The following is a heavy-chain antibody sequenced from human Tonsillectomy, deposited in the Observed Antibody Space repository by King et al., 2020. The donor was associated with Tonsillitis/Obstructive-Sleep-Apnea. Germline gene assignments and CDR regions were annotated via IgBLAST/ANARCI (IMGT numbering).Heavy chain of an antibody. D-gene: IGHD2-15*01. CDR3: ARHTRLASDY. CDR1: GGSISGYY. V-gene: IGHV4-59*08. Sequence: QVQLQESGPGLVKPSETLSLTCSVSGGSISGYYWTWIRQPPGKGLEWIGYIYNSGSTNYNPSLKSRVTISVDTSRNQFSLNLTSVTAADTAVYYCARHTRLASDYWGQGTLVTVSS. CDR2: IYNSGST. J-gene: IGHJ4*02.